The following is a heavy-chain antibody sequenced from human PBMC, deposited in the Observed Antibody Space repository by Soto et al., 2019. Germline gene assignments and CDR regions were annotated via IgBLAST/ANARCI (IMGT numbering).Heavy chain of an antibody. CDR2: IYQSGTT. J-gene: IGHJ4*02. CDR1: GGSISSGGYS. CDR3: ARDNRSGYYFDY. Sequence: QLQLQESGSGLVKPSQTLSLTCTVSGGSISSGGYSWNWIRQPPGKGLEWIGNIYQSGTTDYNPSLKSRVTMSVDSSKNQFSLKLSSVTAADTAVYYCARDNRSGYYFDYWGQGTLVTVSS. V-gene: IGHV4-30-2*01. D-gene: IGHD3-22*01.